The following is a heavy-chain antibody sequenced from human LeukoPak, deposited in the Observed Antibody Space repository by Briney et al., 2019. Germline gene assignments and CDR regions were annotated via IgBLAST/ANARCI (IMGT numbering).Heavy chain of an antibody. Sequence: GGSLRLSCTASGFTFGDYAMSWFRQAPGKGLEWVGFIRSKAYGGTTEYAAFVKGRFTISRDDSKSIAYLQMNSLKTEDTAVYYCTRDNHPSYYYDSSGYYSLVDYWGQGTLVTVSS. D-gene: IGHD3-22*01. V-gene: IGHV3-49*03. CDR1: GFTFGDYA. J-gene: IGHJ4*02. CDR2: IRSKAYGGTT. CDR3: TRDNHPSYYYDSSGYYSLVDY.